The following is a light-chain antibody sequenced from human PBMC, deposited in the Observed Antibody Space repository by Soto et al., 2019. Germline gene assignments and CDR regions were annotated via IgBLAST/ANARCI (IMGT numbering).Light chain of an antibody. V-gene: IGKV3-20*01. CDR3: QQYGSSPDRGMYT. J-gene: IGKJ2*01. Sequence: EIVLTQSPGTLSLSPGERATLSCRASQSVSSSYLAWYQQKPGQAPRLLIYGASSRATGIPDRFSGSGSGTDFTLTISRLEPEDFAVYYCQQYGSSPDRGMYTFGQGTKLEIK. CDR1: QSVSSSY. CDR2: GAS.